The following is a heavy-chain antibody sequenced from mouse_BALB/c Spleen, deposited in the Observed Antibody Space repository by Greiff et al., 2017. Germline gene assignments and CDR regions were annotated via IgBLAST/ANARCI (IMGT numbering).Heavy chain of an antibody. Sequence: EVQGVESGGGLVKPGGSLKLSCAASGFTFSDYYMYWVRQTPEKRLEWVATISDGGSYTYYPDSVKGRFTISRDNAKNNLYLQMSSLKSEDTAMYYCARSTVKEDYFDYWGQGTTLTVSS. CDR3: ARSTVKEDYFDY. V-gene: IGHV5-4*02. D-gene: IGHD1-1*01. J-gene: IGHJ2*01. CDR1: GFTFSDYY. CDR2: ISDGGSYT.